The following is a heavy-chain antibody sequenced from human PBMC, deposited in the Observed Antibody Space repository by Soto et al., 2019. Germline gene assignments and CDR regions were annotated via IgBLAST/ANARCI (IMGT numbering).Heavy chain of an antibody. CDR1: GFTFTSSA. CDR3: ARGPGYCSSTSCLNWFDP. D-gene: IGHD2-2*01. V-gene: IGHV1-58*01. Sequence: SVKVSCKASGFTFTSSAVQWVRQARGQRLEWIGWIVVGSGNTNYAQKFQERVTITRDMSTSTAYMELSSLRSEDTAVYYCARGPGYCSSTSCLNWFDPWGQGTLVTVSS. CDR2: IVVGSGNT. J-gene: IGHJ5*02.